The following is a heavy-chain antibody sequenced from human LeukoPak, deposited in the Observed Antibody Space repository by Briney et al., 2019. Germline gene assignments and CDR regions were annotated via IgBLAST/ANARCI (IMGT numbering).Heavy chain of an antibody. D-gene: IGHD5-24*01. CDR2: IIPILGIA. Sequence: ASVKVSCKASGGTFSSYTISWVRQAPGQGLECMGRIIPILGIANYAQKFQGRVTITADKSTSTAYMELSSLRSEDTAVYYCANRRDGYIHFDYWGQGTLVTVSS. CDR1: GGTFSSYT. V-gene: IGHV1-69*02. J-gene: IGHJ4*02. CDR3: ANRRDGYIHFDY.